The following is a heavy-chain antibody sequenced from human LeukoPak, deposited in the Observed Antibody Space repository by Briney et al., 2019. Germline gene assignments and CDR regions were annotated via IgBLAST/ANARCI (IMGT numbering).Heavy chain of an antibody. D-gene: IGHD3-3*01. Sequence: GGSLRLSCVASGLTFSSYSMNWVRQAPGKGLKWVSSISSSSSDIYYADSVKGRFTISRDNAKNSLHLQMNSLRAEDTAVYYCARVYSTIFRVVRNWFAPWGQGTLVTVSS. CDR1: GLTFSSYS. CDR2: ISSSSSDI. J-gene: IGHJ5*02. CDR3: ARVYSTIFRVVRNWFAP. V-gene: IGHV3-21*01.